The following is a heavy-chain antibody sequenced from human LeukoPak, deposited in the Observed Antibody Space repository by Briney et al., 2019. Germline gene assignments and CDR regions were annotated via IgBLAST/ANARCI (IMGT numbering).Heavy chain of an antibody. Sequence: PSETLSLTCTVSGYSISSGCYWGWLRQPPGKGLEWIGSIYHSGSTYYNPSLKSRVTISVDTSKNQFSLKLSSVTAADTAVYYCARVKGRLSWFDPWGQGTLVTVSS. CDR3: ARVKGRLSWFDP. CDR2: IYHSGST. CDR1: GYSISSGCY. V-gene: IGHV4-38-2*02. J-gene: IGHJ5*02.